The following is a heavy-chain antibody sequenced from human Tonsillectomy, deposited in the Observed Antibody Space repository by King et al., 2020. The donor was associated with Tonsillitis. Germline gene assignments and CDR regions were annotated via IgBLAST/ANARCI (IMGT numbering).Heavy chain of an antibody. CDR2: VFYAGTT. D-gene: IGHD6-19*01. V-gene: IGHV4-39*01. CDR3: ARQEASGWPAFFDS. J-gene: IGHJ4*02. Sequence: QLQESGPGLVKPSETLSLICTVSGGPITRSVFYWGWIRQPPGKGLEWIGSVFYAGTTLNNPSLESRTTMSVDTSKNQFSQNLRSVTAADTAVYYCARQEASGWPAFFDSWGQGRLVTVPS. CDR1: GGPITRSVFY.